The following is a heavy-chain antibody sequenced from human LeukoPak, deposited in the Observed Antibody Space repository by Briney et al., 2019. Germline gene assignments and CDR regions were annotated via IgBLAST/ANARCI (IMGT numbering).Heavy chain of an antibody. Sequence: SETLSLTCTVSGGSISSGGYFWSWIRQHPGKGLEWIGYIYYSGSTYYNPSLKSRVTISVDTSKNQFPLKLSSVTAADTAVYYCARACYEEKHNWFDPWGQGTLVTVSS. J-gene: IGHJ5*02. CDR2: IYYSGST. V-gene: IGHV4-31*03. CDR3: ARACYEEKHNWFDP. CDR1: GGSISSGGYF. D-gene: IGHD5-12*01.